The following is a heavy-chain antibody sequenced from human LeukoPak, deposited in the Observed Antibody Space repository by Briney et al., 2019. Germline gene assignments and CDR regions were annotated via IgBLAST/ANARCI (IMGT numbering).Heavy chain of an antibody. CDR1: GYTFTVYY. V-gene: IGHV1-2*02. J-gene: IGHJ4*02. D-gene: IGHD1-26*01. CDR3: ATEGAGGSWAGY. Sequence: ASVKVPCKASGYTFTVYYMHWVRQAPGRGLEWMGWINPNTGGTTYAQKFRGRVTVTRDTSISTVYMELSRLTSDDTAVYYCATEGAGGSWAGYWGQGTLVTVSS. CDR2: INPNTGGT.